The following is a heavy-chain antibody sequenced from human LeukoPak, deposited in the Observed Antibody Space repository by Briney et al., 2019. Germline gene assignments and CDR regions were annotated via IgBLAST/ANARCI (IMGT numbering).Heavy chain of an antibody. CDR3: ARDLRYYDSSGYNPWFDP. V-gene: IGHV3-11*01. CDR1: GGSISSGGYY. Sequence: LSHTCTVSGGSISSGGYYWSWIRQAPGKGLEWVSYISSSGSTIYYADSVKGRFTISRDNAKNSLYLQMNSLRAEDTAVYYCARDLRYYDSSGYNPWFDPWGQGTLVTVSS. D-gene: IGHD3-22*01. CDR2: ISSSGSTI. J-gene: IGHJ5*02.